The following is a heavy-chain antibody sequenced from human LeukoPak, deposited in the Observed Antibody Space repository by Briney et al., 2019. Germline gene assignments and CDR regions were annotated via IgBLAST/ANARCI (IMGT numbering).Heavy chain of an antibody. CDR3: ARASVYGFYYFDY. CDR1: GFTFSNYG. CDR2: ISNSGGNT. V-gene: IGHV3-21*04. J-gene: IGHJ4*02. Sequence: GGSLRLSCAASGFTFSNYGVNWVRQAPGKGLEWVSVISNSGGNTYYADSVKGRFTISRDNAKNSLYLEMNSLRAEDTAVYYCARASVYGFYYFDYWGQGTLVTVSS. D-gene: IGHD3-16*01.